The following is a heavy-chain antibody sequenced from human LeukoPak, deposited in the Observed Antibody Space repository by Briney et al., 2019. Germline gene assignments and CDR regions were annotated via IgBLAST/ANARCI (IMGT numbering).Heavy chain of an antibody. Sequence: LSGGSLRLSCVASGFKFDDFVMHWVRQSPGKGLEWVSGISWNSGDIGYVDSVKGRFTISRDNARNSVHLQMNSLRTEDTAVYYCTKDMACCSGATTKTIDSWGQGAQVTVSS. CDR3: TKDMACCSGATTKTIDS. CDR2: ISWNSGDI. V-gene: IGHV3-9*01. J-gene: IGHJ4*02. D-gene: IGHD1-26*01. CDR1: GFKFDDFV.